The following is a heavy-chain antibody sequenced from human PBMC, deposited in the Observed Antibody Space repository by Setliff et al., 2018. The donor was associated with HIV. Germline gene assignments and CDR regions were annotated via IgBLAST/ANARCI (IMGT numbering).Heavy chain of an antibody. CDR2: IYYSGST. Sequence: SETLSLTCTVSGGSISSGSYYWSWIRQPAGKGLEWIGSIYYSGSTNYNPSLKSRVTISVDTSRKQFSLKLSSVTAADTAVYYCARDGQLWPDAFDIWGQGTMVTVSS. V-gene: IGHV4-61*10. D-gene: IGHD5-18*01. J-gene: IGHJ3*02. CDR1: GGSISSGSYY. CDR3: ARDGQLWPDAFDI.